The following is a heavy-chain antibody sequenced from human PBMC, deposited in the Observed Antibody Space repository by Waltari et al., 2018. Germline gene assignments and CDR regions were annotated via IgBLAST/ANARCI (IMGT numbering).Heavy chain of an antibody. CDR2: IWYDGSNK. V-gene: IGHV3-33*01. J-gene: IGHJ3*02. Sequence: QVQLVESGGGVVQPGRSLRLSCAASGFTFSRYGMHWVRQAPGKGLEWVAVIWYDGSNKYYADSVKGRFTISRDNSKNTLYLQMNSLRAEDTAVYYCARGGVTPESLVAFDIWGQGTMVTVSS. CDR1: GFTFSRYG. CDR3: ARGGVTPESLVAFDI. D-gene: IGHD4-4*01.